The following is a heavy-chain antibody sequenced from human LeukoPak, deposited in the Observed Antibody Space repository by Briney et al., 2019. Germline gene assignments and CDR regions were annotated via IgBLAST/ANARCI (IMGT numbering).Heavy chain of an antibody. CDR2: IKSKTYGGTT. D-gene: IGHD3-10*01. CDR1: GFTFSDAW. V-gene: IGHV3-15*01. J-gene: IGHJ4*02. CDR3: TAWLWSGDPSSI. Sequence: PGGSLRLSCAASGFTFSDAWLSWVRQAPGKGLEWVGRIKSKTYGGTTDYAAPVKGRFTISRDDSKDTLCLHMNSLRTEDTAVYYCTAWLWSGDPSSIWGQGTRVSVLS.